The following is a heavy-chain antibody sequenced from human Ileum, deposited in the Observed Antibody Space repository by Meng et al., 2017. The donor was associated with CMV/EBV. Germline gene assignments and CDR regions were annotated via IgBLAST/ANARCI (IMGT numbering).Heavy chain of an antibody. CDR2: IKQDDSEK. CDR1: GFPFTSYW. Sequence: GESLKISCTASGFPFTSYWMTWVRQAPGKGLECVATIKQDDSEKNYVESVKGRFTISSDNAKNSLYLQRNSLRAEDTAVYYCARDRDWGRGDAFDIWGQGTMVTVSS. V-gene: IGHV3-7*01. CDR3: ARDRDWGRGDAFDI. D-gene: IGHD3/OR15-3a*01. J-gene: IGHJ3*02.